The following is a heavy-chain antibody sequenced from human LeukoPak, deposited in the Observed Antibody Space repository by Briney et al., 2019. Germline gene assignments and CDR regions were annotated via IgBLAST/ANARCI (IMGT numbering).Heavy chain of an antibody. CDR1: GGSFSGYY. V-gene: IGHV4-34*01. CDR2: INHSGST. CDR3: ARYHPGDIVVVPAVNRNWFDP. D-gene: IGHD2-2*01. J-gene: IGHJ5*02. Sequence: SGTLSLTCAVYGGSFSGYYWSWIRQPPGKGLEWIGEINHSGSTNYNPSLKSRVTISVDTSKNQFSLKLSSVTAADTAVYYCARYHPGDIVVVPAVNRNWFDPWGQGTLVTVSS.